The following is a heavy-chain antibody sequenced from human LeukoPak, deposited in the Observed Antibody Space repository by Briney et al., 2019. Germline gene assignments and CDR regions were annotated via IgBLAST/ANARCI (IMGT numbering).Heavy chain of an antibody. J-gene: IGHJ4*02. CDR3: ARHRGSGYENFFDY. Sequence: KPSETLSLTCTVPGGSTSDNYWSWIRQPPGKGLEWIGYILYSGSTNYNPSLQSRVTISVDTSKNQFSLELTSVTAVDTAVYYCARHRGSGYENFFDYWGQGTLVTVSS. CDR1: GGSTSDNY. V-gene: IGHV4-59*08. D-gene: IGHD3-3*01. CDR2: ILYSGST.